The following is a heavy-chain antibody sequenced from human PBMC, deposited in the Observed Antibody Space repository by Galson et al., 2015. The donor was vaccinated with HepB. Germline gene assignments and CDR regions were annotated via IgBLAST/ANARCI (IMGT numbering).Heavy chain of an antibody. D-gene: IGHD3-22*01. CDR1: GGTFSSYA. CDR3: ARDKAYYYDSSVPKHAFDI. Sequence: SVKVSCKASGGTFSSYAISWVRQAPGQGLEWMGGIIPIFGTANYAQKFQGRVTITADESTSTAYMELSSLRSEDKAVYYCARDKAYYYDSSVPKHAFDIWGQGTMVTVSS. J-gene: IGHJ3*02. CDR2: IIPIFGTA. V-gene: IGHV1-69*13.